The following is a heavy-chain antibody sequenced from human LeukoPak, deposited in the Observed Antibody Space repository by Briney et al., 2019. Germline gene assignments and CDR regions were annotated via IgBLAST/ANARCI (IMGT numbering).Heavy chain of an antibody. CDR2: ISSSSSYI. V-gene: IGHV3-21*01. CDR1: GFTFSSYS. Sequence: GGSLRLSXAASGFTFSSYSMNWVGQTPGKGLEWVSSISSSSSYIYYADSVKGRFTISRDNAKNSLYLQMNSLRAEDTAVYYCCSHNWFDPWGQGTLVTVSS. CDR3: CSHNWFDP. J-gene: IGHJ5*02.